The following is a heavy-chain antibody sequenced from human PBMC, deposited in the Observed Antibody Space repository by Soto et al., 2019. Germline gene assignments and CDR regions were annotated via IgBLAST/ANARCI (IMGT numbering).Heavy chain of an antibody. Sequence: PGESLKISCKGSGYTFTSYWIGWVRQMPGSGLEWVAIIFPGDSNTKYSPSFQGQVTVSADKSISTAYLQWSSLKASDTAMYYCARSRTYGGNSFDYWGQGTLVTVSS. CDR2: IFPGDSNT. D-gene: IGHD2-15*01. CDR1: GYTFTSYW. V-gene: IGHV5-51*01. CDR3: ARSRTYGGNSFDY. J-gene: IGHJ4*02.